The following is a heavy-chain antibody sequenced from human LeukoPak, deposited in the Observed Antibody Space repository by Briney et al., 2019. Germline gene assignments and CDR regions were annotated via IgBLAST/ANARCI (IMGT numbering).Heavy chain of an antibody. CDR2: TSPSGSVI. CDR3: AKGHTYGMI. Sequence: GSLRLSCAASGFAFSTYNMNWVRQAPGKGLEWVSYTSPSGSVIYYADSVKGRFTISRDNAKDTLYLEMSSLGVDDTAVYYCAKGHTYGMIWGQGTPVTVS. CDR1: GFAFSTYN. V-gene: IGHV3-48*04. J-gene: IGHJ4*02. D-gene: IGHD5-18*01.